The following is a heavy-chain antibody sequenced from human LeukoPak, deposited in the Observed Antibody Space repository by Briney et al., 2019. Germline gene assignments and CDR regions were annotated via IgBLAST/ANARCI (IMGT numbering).Heavy chain of an antibody. CDR1: GGSISSNSFY. J-gene: IGHJ4*02. CDR3: RSCSSSSCYASH. D-gene: IGHD2-2*01. CDR2: IYYSGRT. Sequence: SETLSLTCTVCGGSISSNSFYWDWIPQPPGKGLEWIGSIYYSGRTYYHPSLKSRVTISVDTSKNQFSLKLSSVAAADTAVYYCRSCSSSSCYASHWGQGTLVTVSS. V-gene: IGHV4-39*03.